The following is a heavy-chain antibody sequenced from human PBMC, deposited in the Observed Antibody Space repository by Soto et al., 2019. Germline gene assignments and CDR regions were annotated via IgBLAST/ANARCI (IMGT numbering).Heavy chain of an antibody. V-gene: IGHV4-31*01. CDR2: IYYSGST. CDR1: GGSISSGGYY. CDR3: ARXPGV. J-gene: IGHJ4*02. Sequence: QVQLQESGPGLVKPSQTLSLTCTVSGGSISSGGYYWSWIRQHPGKGLEWIGYIYYSGSTYYNPXXXXXXXXXXXXXXXXXXXXXXXXXXXXXXXXXCARXPGVWGQGTLVTVSS. D-gene: IGHD3-10*01.